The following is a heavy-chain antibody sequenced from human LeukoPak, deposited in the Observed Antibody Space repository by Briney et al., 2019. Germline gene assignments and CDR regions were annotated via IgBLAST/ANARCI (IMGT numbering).Heavy chain of an antibody. V-gene: IGHV3-23*01. CDR2: ISGSGGST. D-gene: IGHD3-22*01. CDR3: AKSSYYDASGYYREYYFDY. Sequence: GGSLRLSCVPSGFIFSNYAMSWVRQAPGKGLEWVSSISGSGGSTHYADSVKGRFTISRDKTKNTLYLQMNSLGAEDTAVYYCAKSSYYDASGYYREYYFDYWGQGTLVTVSS. J-gene: IGHJ4*02. CDR1: GFIFSNYA.